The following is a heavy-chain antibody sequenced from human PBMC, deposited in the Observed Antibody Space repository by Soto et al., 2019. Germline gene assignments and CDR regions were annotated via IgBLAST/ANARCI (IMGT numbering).Heavy chain of an antibody. J-gene: IGHJ4*02. CDR1: GYTFTSYA. D-gene: IGHD3-9*01. Sequence: WSSVKVSCKASGYTFTSYAMHWVRQAPGQRLEWMGWINAGNGNTKYSQKFQGRVTITRDTSASTAYMELSSLRSEDTAVYYCEGDYDILTGYYTFGYWGKGTLVTVS. V-gene: IGHV1-3*01. CDR3: EGDYDILTGYYTFGY. CDR2: INAGNGNT.